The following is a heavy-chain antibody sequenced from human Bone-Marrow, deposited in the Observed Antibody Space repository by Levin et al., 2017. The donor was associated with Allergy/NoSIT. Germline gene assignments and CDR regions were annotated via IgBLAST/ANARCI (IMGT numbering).Heavy chain of an antibody. D-gene: IGHD3-22*01. CDR2: ISYDGSNK. J-gene: IGHJ4*02. CDR3: AKDGADYYDSSGYLV. CDR1: GFTFSSYG. V-gene: IGHV3-30*18. Sequence: GESLKISCAASGFTFSSYGMHWVRQAPGKGLEWVAVISYDGSNKYYADSVKGRFTISRDNSKNTLYLQMNSLRAEDTAVYYCAKDGADYYDSSGYLVWGQGTLVTVSS.